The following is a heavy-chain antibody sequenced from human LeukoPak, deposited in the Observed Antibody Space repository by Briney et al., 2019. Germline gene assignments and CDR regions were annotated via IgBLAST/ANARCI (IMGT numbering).Heavy chain of an antibody. D-gene: IGHD1-7*01. CDR3: ATDRVNWNYKPGAFDI. J-gene: IGHJ3*02. V-gene: IGHV1-24*01. Sequence: ASVKVSCKVSGYTLTELSMHWVRQAPGKGLEWMGGFDPEDGETIYAQKFQGRVTMTEDTSTDTAYMELSSLRSEDTAVYYCATDRVNWNYKPGAFDIWGQGTMVTVSS. CDR1: GYTLTELS. CDR2: FDPEDGET.